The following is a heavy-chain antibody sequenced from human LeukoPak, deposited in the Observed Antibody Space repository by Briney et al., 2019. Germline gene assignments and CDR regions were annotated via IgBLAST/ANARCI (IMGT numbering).Heavy chain of an antibody. CDR2: INPSGGST. CDR1: GYTFTSYY. D-gene: IGHD6-19*01. V-gene: IGHV1-46*01. J-gene: IGHJ2*01. CDR3: ATGPYSSGWYSKTTLLDYWYFDL. Sequence: ASVKVSCKASGYTFTSYYMHWVRQAPGQGLEWMGIINPSGGSTSYAQKFQGRVTMTEDTSTDTAYMELSSLRSEDTAVYYCATGPYSSGWYSKTTLLDYWYFDLWGRGTLVTVSS.